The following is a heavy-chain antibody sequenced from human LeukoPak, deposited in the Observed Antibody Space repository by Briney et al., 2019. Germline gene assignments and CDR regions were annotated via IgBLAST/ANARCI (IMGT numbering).Heavy chain of an antibody. Sequence: SETLSLTCTVSGGSISSYYGSWIRQPPGKGLEWIGYIYTSGSTNYNPSLKSRVTISVDTSKNQFSLKLSSVTAADTAVYYCARRQEGGEFDYWGQGTLVTVSS. CDR1: GGSISSYY. D-gene: IGHD1-26*01. J-gene: IGHJ4*02. CDR2: IYTSGST. CDR3: ARRQEGGEFDY. V-gene: IGHV4-4*09.